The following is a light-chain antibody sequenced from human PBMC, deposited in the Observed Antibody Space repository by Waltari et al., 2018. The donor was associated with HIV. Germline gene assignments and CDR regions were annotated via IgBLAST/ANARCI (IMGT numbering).Light chain of an antibody. CDR3: CSYTGTGVL. J-gene: IGLJ2*01. CDR1: RSDVGAYNL. CDR2: EVT. V-gene: IGLV2-23*02. Sequence: QSALTQPASVSGSPGQSITISCTGTRSDVGAYNLGSWYQQPPGTAPKLMIFEVTKRPSGVSDRFSGSRSGNTASLTISGLQAEDEGDYYCCSYTGTGVLFGRGTKLTVL.